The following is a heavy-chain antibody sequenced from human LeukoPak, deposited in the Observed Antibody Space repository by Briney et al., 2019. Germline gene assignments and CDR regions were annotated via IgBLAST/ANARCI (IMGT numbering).Heavy chain of an antibody. CDR3: ARWGEWELLVDY. D-gene: IGHD1-26*01. V-gene: IGHV4-30-2*01. CDR2: IYHSGST. Sequence: PSETLSLTCTVSGGSISSGGYYWSWIRQPPGKGLEWIGYIYHSGSTYYNPSLKSRVTISVDRSKNQFSLKLSSVTAADTAVYYCARWGEWELLVDYWGQGTLVTVSS. CDR1: GGSISSGGYY. J-gene: IGHJ4*02.